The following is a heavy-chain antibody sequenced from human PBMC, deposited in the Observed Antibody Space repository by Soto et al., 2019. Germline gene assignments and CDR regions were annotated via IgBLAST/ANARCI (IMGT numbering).Heavy chain of an antibody. V-gene: IGHV4-31*03. CDR1: GGSIGSGGYW. Sequence: QVQLQESGPGLMQPSQTLSLTCTVSGGSIGSGGYWWSWIRQHPGRGLEWIGFVSYTGNTQYNPSLKSRVNISVDTSTKQFSLKLSSVTAADTAVYYWARGTLVWGQGTLVTVSS. J-gene: IGHJ4*02. D-gene: IGHD2-2*01. CDR2: VSYTGNT. CDR3: ARGTLV.